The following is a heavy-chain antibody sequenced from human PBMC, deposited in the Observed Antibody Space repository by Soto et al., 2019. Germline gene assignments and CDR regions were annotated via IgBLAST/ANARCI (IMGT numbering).Heavy chain of an antibody. D-gene: IGHD2-15*01. Sequence: EVQLVESGGGLVQPGGSLRLSCAASGFTFSSYSMNWVRQAPGKGLEWVSSISSTSAYIYYAASVKGRFTISRDNAQNSLYLQMNSLRAEDSAVYYCARVGSPGYCSGGYCPPPDYWGQGTLVTVSS. V-gene: IGHV3-21*01. CDR3: ARVGSPGYCSGGYCPPPDY. J-gene: IGHJ4*02. CDR2: ISSTSAYI. CDR1: GFTFSSYS.